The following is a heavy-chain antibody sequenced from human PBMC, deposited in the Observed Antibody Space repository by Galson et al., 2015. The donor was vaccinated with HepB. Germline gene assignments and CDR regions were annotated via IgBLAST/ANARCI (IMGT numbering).Heavy chain of an antibody. V-gene: IGHV3-52*02. CDR1: GFTFSSSW. J-gene: IGHJ4*02. CDR2: IKCDGSGK. D-gene: IGHD2-2*02. Sequence: SLRLSCAASGFTFSSSWMHWVCQAPEKGQEWVADIKCDGSGKYYVDSVKGRLTISRDNAKNSLYLQVNSLRAEDMTVYYCVRRQYENPAAAIPGDIGYWGQGTLVTVSS. CDR3: VRRQYENPAAAIPGDIGY.